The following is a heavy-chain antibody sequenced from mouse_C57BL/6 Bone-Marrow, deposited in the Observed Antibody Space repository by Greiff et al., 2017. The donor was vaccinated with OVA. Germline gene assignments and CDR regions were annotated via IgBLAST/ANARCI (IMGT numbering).Heavy chain of an antibody. CDR3: AGDGYYVYYFDY. D-gene: IGHD2-3*01. CDR2: IHPNSGST. J-gene: IGHJ2*01. V-gene: IGHV1-64*01. CDR1: GYTFTSYW. Sequence: QVQLQQSGAELVKPGASVKLSCKASGYTFTSYWMHWVKQRPGQGLEWIGMIHPNSGSTNYNEKFKSKATLTVDKSSSTAYMQLSSLTSEESAVYYCAGDGYYVYYFDYWGQGTTLTVSS.